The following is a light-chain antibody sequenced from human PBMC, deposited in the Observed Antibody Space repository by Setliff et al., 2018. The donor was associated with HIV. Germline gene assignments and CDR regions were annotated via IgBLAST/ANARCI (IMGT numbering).Light chain of an antibody. CDR2: DVS. J-gene: IGLJ1*01. Sequence: QSALTQPASVSGSPGQSITISCTGTSSVIANSKVVSWYQQHPGKAPKLLIYDVSKRPSGISSRFSASESGNTASLTISGLQADDEADYYCCAFAGIYVFGTGTK. CDR1: SSVIANSKV. CDR3: CAFAGIYV. V-gene: IGLV2-23*02.